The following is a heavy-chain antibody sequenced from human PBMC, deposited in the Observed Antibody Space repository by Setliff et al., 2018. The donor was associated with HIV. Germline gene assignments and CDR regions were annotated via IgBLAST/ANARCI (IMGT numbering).Heavy chain of an antibody. Sequence: PSETLSLTCAVSGSSISNGYYWGWIRQPPRKGLEWIGYIYYSGSTNYNPSLKSRVTISVDTSKNQFSLNLSSVTAADTAVYYCAQEERDAYNYWFDPWGQGTLVTVSS. J-gene: IGHJ5*02. V-gene: IGHV4-38-2*01. CDR1: GSSISNGYY. CDR3: AQEERDAYNYWFDP. CDR2: IYYSGST. D-gene: IGHD1-1*01.